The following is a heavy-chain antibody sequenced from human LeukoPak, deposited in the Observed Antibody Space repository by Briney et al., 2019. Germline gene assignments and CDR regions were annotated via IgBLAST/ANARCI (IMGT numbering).Heavy chain of an antibody. J-gene: IGHJ6*03. Sequence: GGSLRLFCAASGCTFSSYAMSWVRQAPGKGLEWVSAISGSGGNTYYADSVKGRFTISRDNSKNTLFLQMNSLRAEDTAVYYCAKSGSSWHYMDVWGKGTTVTVSS. V-gene: IGHV3-23*01. CDR3: AKSGSSWHYMDV. CDR1: GCTFSSYA. CDR2: ISGSGGNT. D-gene: IGHD6-13*01.